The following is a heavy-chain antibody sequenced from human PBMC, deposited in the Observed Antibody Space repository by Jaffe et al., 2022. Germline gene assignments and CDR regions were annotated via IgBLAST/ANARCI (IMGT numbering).Heavy chain of an antibody. CDR1: GFTFSTYT. Sequence: EVQLVESGGGLVKPGESLRLSCAASGFTFSTYTMNWVRQAPGKGLEWVSSITSSSSYIYYADSVKGRFTISRDNAKNSLSLQMNSLRAEDTAVYYCAREAYSSSLAYFDYWGQGTLVTVSS. CDR3: AREAYSSSLAYFDY. CDR2: ITSSSSYI. V-gene: IGHV3-21*01. D-gene: IGHD6-6*01. J-gene: IGHJ4*02.